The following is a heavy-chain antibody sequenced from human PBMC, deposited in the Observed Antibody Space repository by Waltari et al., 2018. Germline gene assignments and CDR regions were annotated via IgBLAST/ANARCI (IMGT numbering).Heavy chain of an antibody. CDR1: GFTLGSFW. D-gene: IGHD6-13*01. CDR3: ARLSSSWNEKGAFDI. Sequence: EVQLVESGGGLVQPGGPLRLSCGGTGFTLGSFWMSWVRQAPGKGLDWVANMNRDGSETYYVDSVKGRFTISRDNAKNSLYLEMNTLRVEDTAIYYCARLSSSWNEKGAFDIWGQGTMVTVSS. V-gene: IGHV3-7*01. J-gene: IGHJ3*02. CDR2: MNRDGSET.